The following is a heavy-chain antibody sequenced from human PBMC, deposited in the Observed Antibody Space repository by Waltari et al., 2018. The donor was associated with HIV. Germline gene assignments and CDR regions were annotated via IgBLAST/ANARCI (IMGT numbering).Heavy chain of an antibody. CDR3: AGAPNGDFSWFDP. CDR2: ICYSRSA. V-gene: IGHV4-39*07. CDR1: GGSVTSSTYY. D-gene: IGHD4-17*01. Sequence: QLQLQESGPGLVKPSETLSLTCTVSGGSVTSSTYYWGWIRQATGRGPAWIGAICYSRSAYYTPSLEIRVTVSLDTSKNEFSLKVHSETAADTAVYYCAGAPNGDFSWFDPGGQGTLVTVSS. J-gene: IGHJ5*02.